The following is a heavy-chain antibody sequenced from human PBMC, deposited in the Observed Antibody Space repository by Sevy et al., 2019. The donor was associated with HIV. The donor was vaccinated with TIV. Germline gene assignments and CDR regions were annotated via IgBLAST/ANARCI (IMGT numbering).Heavy chain of an antibody. CDR3: AKDDLGSSWGDAFDI. Sequence: GGSLRLSCAASGFTFSSYGMHWVRQAPGKGLEWVAVISYDGSNKDYADSVKGRFTISRDNSKNTLYLQMNSLRAEDTAVYHCAKDDLGSSWGDAFDIWGQGTMVTVSS. CDR2: ISYDGSNK. D-gene: IGHD6-13*01. V-gene: IGHV3-30*18. J-gene: IGHJ3*02. CDR1: GFTFSSYG.